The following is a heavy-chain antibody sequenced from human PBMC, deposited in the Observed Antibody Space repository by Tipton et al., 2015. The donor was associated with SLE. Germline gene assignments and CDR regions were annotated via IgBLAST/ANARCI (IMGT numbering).Heavy chain of an antibody. J-gene: IGHJ5*02. D-gene: IGHD2-15*01. V-gene: IGHV4-61*08. CDR3: ARHLAVVAPPGFDP. CDR2: ISSIGGT. Sequence: TLSLTCTVSGGSITSGGYWSWIRQPPGQDLEWIGYISSIGGTSYNPSLKSRLTISRDTSKNQVSLILRSVTVADTAVYYCARHLAVVAPPGFDPWGQGTLVTVSS. CDR1: GGSITSGGY.